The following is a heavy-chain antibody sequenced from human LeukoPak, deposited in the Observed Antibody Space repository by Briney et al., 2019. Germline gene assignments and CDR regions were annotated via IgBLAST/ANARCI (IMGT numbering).Heavy chain of an antibody. CDR2: IYYSGST. V-gene: IGHV4-59*01. Sequence: SETLSLTCTVSGGSISSYYWSWIRQPPGKGLEWIGYIYYSGSTNYNPSLKSRVTISVDTSKNQFSLKLSPVTAADTAVYYCARVEYYDSSGYYVDYWGQGTLVTVSS. D-gene: IGHD3-22*01. CDR1: GGSISSYY. J-gene: IGHJ4*02. CDR3: ARVEYYDSSGYYVDY.